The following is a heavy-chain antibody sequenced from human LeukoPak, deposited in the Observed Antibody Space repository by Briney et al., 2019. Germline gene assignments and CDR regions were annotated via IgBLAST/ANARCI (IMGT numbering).Heavy chain of an antibody. CDR3: AKDHRQWLVREYYFDY. J-gene: IGHJ4*02. V-gene: IGHV3-30*18. D-gene: IGHD6-19*01. CDR1: GFTFSSYG. Sequence: GGSLRLSCAASGFTFSSYGMHWVRQAPGKGLEWVAVISYDGSNKYYADSVKGRFTISRDNSKNTLYLQMNSLRAEDTAVYYCAKDHRQWLVREYYFDYWGQGTLLTVSS. CDR2: ISYDGSNK.